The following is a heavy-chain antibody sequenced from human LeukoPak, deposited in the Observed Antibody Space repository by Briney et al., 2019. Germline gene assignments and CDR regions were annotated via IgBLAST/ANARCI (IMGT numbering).Heavy chain of an antibody. CDR2: ISSNGGMT. CDR1: GFTFRTYA. CDR3: ARGIGGGDGYNNYFGY. Sequence: GGSLRLSCAASGFTFRTYAIHWVRQAPGKGLEYVSGISSNGGMTYYADSVKGRFTISRDNSRNTVYLQMGSLRAEDMAVYYCARGIGGGDGYNNYFGYWGQGTLVTVSS. J-gene: IGHJ4*02. V-gene: IGHV3-64*02. D-gene: IGHD5-24*01.